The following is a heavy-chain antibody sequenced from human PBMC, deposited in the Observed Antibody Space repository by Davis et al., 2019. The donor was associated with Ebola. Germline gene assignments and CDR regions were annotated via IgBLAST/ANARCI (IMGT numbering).Heavy chain of an antibody. D-gene: IGHD3-3*01. CDR3: VRGWSQHGMGV. CDR2: TYYSSKWFN. J-gene: IGHJ6*02. V-gene: IGHV6-1*01. CDR1: GDSVSGSTGA. Sequence: HSQTLSLTCAISGDSVSGSTGAWNWIRQSPSRGLEWLGRTYYSSKWFNDYAVSVNGRITINPDTSKNQFSLQLNSVTPEDTAVYYCVRGWSQHGMGVWGQGTTVTVSS.